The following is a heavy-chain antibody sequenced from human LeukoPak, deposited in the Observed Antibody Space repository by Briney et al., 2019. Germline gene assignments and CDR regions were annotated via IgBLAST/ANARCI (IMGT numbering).Heavy chain of an antibody. Sequence: GGSLRLSCAASGFTFSSYAMSWVRQAPGKGLEWVSAISGSGGSTYYADSVKGRFTISRDNSKNTLYLQMNSLRAEDTAVYYCAKQSDFHPRGQTDYWGQGTLVTVSS. V-gene: IGHV3-23*01. CDR2: ISGSGGST. J-gene: IGHJ4*02. CDR1: GFTFSSYA. CDR3: AKQSDFHPRGQTDY.